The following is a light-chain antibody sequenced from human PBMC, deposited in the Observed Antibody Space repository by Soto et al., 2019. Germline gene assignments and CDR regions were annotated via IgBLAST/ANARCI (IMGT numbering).Light chain of an antibody. Sequence: IVLTQSPATLSLSPGEGAPLSCRASQSIFSPYLAWYQQIPGQAPRLLIYSTSTRATGVPDRFSRSGSGTDFTLTIRRLEPGDFAVYYCQHFGNSQYTFGQGTKLEIK. CDR1: QSIFSPY. CDR3: QHFGNSQYT. V-gene: IGKV3-20*01. CDR2: STS. J-gene: IGKJ2*01.